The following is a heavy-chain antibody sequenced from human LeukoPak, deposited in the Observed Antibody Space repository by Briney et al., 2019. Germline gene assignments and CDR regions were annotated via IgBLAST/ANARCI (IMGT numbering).Heavy chain of an antibody. D-gene: IGHD6-6*01. J-gene: IGHJ4*02. Sequence: SSETLSLTCTVSGGSISSSSYYWGWIRQPPGKGLEWIGSIYYSGSTYYNPSLKSRVTISVDTSKNQFSLKHSSVTAADTAVYYCARARSSFDYWGQGTLVTVSS. CDR2: IYYSGST. V-gene: IGHV4-39*01. CDR3: ARARSSFDY. CDR1: GGSISSSSYY.